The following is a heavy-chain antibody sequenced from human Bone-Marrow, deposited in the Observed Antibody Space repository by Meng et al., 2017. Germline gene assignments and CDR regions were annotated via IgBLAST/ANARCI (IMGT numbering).Heavy chain of an antibody. Sequence: ASVKVSCKASGYTFTSYYMHWVRQAPGQGLEWMGIINPSGGSTSYAQKFQGRVTMTRDTSTSTAYMELSSMRSEDTAVYYCARDILDCSGGSCYSGLGVYWGQGTLVTVSS. CDR2: INPSGGST. D-gene: IGHD2-15*01. J-gene: IGHJ1*01. CDR3: ARDILDCSGGSCYSGLGVY. V-gene: IGHV1-46*01. CDR1: GYTFTSYY.